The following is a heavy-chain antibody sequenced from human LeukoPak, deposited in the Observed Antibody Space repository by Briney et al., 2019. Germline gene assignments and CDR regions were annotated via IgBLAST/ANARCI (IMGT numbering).Heavy chain of an antibody. J-gene: IGHJ6*03. Sequence: SETLSLTCTVSGGSISSGSYYWSWIRQPAGKGLEWIGRIYTSGSTNYSPSLKSRVTISVDTSKNQFSLKLSSVTAADTAVYYCARGRNDYVWGSYRSSYYYMDVWGKGTTVTVSS. CDR2: IYTSGST. CDR1: GGSISSGSYY. CDR3: ARGRNDYVWGSYRSSYYYMDV. V-gene: IGHV4-61*02. D-gene: IGHD3-16*02.